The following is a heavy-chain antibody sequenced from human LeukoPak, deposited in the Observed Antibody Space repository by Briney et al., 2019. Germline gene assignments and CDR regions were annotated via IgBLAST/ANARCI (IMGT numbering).Heavy chain of an antibody. D-gene: IGHD3-16*01. CDR2: IYTTGDT. J-gene: IGHJ4*02. CDR1: GVSISSYY. Sequence: SETLSLTCTVSGVSISSYYWSWIRQPPGKGLEWIGSIYTTGDTRYNPSLKSRATISVDTSKNQFSLKLSSVTAADTVVYYCARATPVGGVRFDYWGQGTLVTVSS. CDR3: ARATPVGGVRFDY. V-gene: IGHV4-4*09.